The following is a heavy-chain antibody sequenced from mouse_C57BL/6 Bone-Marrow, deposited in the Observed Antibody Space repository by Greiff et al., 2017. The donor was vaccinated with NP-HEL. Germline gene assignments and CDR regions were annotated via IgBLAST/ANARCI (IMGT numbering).Heavy chain of an antibody. CDR3: TGGTVVSYWDFYV. CDR2: IRNKANNHAT. Sequence: EVMLVESGGGLVQPGGSMKLSCAASGFTFSDAWMDWVRQSPEKGLEWVAEIRNKANNHATYYAESEKGRFTISRDDSKSSVYLQRHSFRDEDAGIYYCTGGTVVSYWDFYVWVTGTTVTVSS. CDR1: GFTFSDAW. D-gene: IGHD1-1*01. J-gene: IGHJ1*03. V-gene: IGHV6-6*01.